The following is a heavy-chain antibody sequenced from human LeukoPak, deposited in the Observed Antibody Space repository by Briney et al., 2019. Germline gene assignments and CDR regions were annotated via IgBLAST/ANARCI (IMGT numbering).Heavy chain of an antibody. V-gene: IGHV4-59*01. D-gene: IGHD5-18*01. J-gene: IGHJ4*02. CDR1: GDSTTTYY. CDR2: IFYRGTT. CDR3: ARVGSGYSYGYIDY. Sequence: PSETLSLTCTVSGDSTTTYYWSWIRQSPGKGLEWIAYIFYRGTTNYNPSLKSRITISVDTSKTQFSLRLSSVTAADTAVYYCARVGSGYSYGYIDYWGQGTLVTVSS.